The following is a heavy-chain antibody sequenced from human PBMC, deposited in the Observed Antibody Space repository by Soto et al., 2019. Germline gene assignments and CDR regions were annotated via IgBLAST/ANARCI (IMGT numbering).Heavy chain of an antibody. CDR3: ARDYGLEQWLVLNWFDP. CDR2: IIPIFGTA. CDR1: GGTFSSYA. V-gene: IGHV1-69*13. Sequence: SVKVSCKASGGTFSSYAISWVRQAPGQGLEWMGGIIPIFGTANYAQKFQGRVTITADESTSTAYMELSSLRSEDTAVYYCARDYGLEQWLVLNWFDPWGQGTLVTVS. J-gene: IGHJ5*02. D-gene: IGHD6-19*01.